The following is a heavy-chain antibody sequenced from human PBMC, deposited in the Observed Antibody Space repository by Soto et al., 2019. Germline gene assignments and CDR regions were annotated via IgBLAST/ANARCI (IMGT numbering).Heavy chain of an antibody. CDR1: GGTFSSYA. J-gene: IGHJ4*02. CDR3: AADSYDTSDYYFAY. CDR2: IIPIFGTA. Sequence: SVKVSCKASGGTFSSYAITWVRQAPGQGLEWMGGIIPIFGTANYAQKFQGRVTITADESTSTAYMELSSLRSEDTAVYYCAADSYDTSDYYFAYWGQGTLVTVSS. V-gene: IGHV1-69*13. D-gene: IGHD3-22*01.